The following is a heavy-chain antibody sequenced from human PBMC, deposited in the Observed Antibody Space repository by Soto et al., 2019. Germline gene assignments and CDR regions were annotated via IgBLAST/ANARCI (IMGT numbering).Heavy chain of an antibody. CDR2: ISYDGSNK. Sequence: PGGSLRLSCAASGFTFSSYAMHWVRQAPGKGLEWVAVISYDGSNKYYADSVKGRFTISRDNSKNTLYLQMNSLRAEDTAVYYCAGSNPLNLIDYWGQGTLVTVSS. CDR3: AGSNPLNLIDY. D-gene: IGHD2-8*01. J-gene: IGHJ4*02. CDR1: GFTFSSYA. V-gene: IGHV3-30-3*01.